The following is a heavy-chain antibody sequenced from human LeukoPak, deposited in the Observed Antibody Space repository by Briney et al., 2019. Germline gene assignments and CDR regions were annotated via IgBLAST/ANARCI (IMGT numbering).Heavy chain of an antibody. CDR1: GFTFSNAW. D-gene: IGHD4-23*01. CDR3: AKGDDYGGNSGSQH. Sequence: PGGSLRLSCAASGFTFSNAWMSWVRQAPGKGLEWVSAISGSGGSTYYADSVKGRFTISRDNSKNTLYLQMNSLRAEDTAVHYCAKGDDYGGNSGSQHWGQGTLSPSPQ. J-gene: IGHJ1*01. V-gene: IGHV3-23*01. CDR2: ISGSGGST.